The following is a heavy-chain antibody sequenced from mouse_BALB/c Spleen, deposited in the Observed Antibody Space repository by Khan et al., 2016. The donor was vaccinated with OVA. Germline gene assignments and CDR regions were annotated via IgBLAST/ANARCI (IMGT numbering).Heavy chain of an antibody. CDR2: INPSSGRT. Sequence: QVQLQQSGAELVKPGASVKVSCKASGYNFTSYYMHWVKLRPGQGLEWIGEINPSSGRTDYNEKFKTKATLTVDTSSSTAYMQLNSLTSEDSAVYYCARGWFGNFNFDYWGQGTTLTVSS. J-gene: IGHJ2*01. V-gene: IGHV1S81*02. CDR1: GYNFTSYY. CDR3: ARGWFGNFNFDY. D-gene: IGHD2-1*01.